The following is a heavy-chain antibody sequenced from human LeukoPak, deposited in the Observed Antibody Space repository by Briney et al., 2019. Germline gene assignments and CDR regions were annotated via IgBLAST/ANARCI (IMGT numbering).Heavy chain of an antibody. V-gene: IGHV3-23*01. CDR2: ISGSGAST. J-gene: IGHJ4*02. CDR3: AKLSWQWLARTVGNYYFDY. CDR1: GFTFSNYA. D-gene: IGHD6-19*01. Sequence: GGSLRLSCAASGFTFSNYAMNWVRQAPGKGLEWVSIISGSGASTHYADSVKGRFTISRDNSKNTLYLQMSSLRAEDTAIYYCAKLSWQWLARTVGNYYFDYWGQGTLVTVSS.